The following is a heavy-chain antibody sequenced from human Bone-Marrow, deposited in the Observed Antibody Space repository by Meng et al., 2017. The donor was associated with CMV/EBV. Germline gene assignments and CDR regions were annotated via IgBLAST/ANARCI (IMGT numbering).Heavy chain of an antibody. CDR3: ARRQADGLDYYFDY. CDR2: INHSGST. V-gene: IGHV4-34*01. J-gene: IGHJ4*02. D-gene: IGHD6-13*01. Sequence: SETLSLTCAVYGGSFSDYYWSWIRQPPGKGLEWIGEINHSGSTSYNPSLKSRVTISVDSSKNQFSLKVNSVAAADTALYYCARRQADGLDYYFDYWGQGTLFTVSS. CDR1: GGSFSDYY.